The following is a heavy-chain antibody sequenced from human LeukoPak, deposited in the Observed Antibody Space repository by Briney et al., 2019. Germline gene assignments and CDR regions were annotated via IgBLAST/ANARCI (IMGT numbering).Heavy chain of an antibody. D-gene: IGHD3-16*01. V-gene: IGHV4-38-2*01. CDR2: IHYTGRT. CDR3: ARGSGDFIWGTKGYFFDY. Sequence: PSETLSLTCAVSDYSISSGYYWGWIRQSPGKGPEWIGSIHYTGRTDYIPPLKSRVTISLQTSKNQFSLNLSSVAAADTAVYYCARGSGDFIWGTKGYFFDYWGQGTLVTVSS. J-gene: IGHJ4*02. CDR1: DYSISSGYY.